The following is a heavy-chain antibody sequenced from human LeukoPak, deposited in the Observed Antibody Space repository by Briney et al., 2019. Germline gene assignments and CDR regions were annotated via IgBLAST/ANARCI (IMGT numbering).Heavy chain of an antibody. CDR2: INHSGST. J-gene: IGHJ4*02. Sequence: PSETLSLTCAVYGGSFSGYYWSWIRQPPGKGLEWIGEINHSGSTNYNPSLKSRVTISVDTSKNQFSLKLSSVTAADTAVYYCARLISSYWGQGTLVTVSS. CDR1: GGSFSGYY. CDR3: ARLISSY. D-gene: IGHD6-13*01. V-gene: IGHV4-34*01.